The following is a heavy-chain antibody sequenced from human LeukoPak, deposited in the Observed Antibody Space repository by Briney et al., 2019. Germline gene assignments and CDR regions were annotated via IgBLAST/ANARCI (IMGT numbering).Heavy chain of an antibody. V-gene: IGHV3-23*01. J-gene: IGHJ4*02. D-gene: IGHD1-1*01. CDR1: GFTFSSYA. CDR2: ISGSGGST. CDR3: AKADWYDHGDY. Sequence: GGSLRLSCAASGFTFSSYAMGWVPQAPGKGLEWVSAISGSGGSTYYADSVKGRFTISRDNSKNTLYLQMNSLRAEDTAVYYCAKADWYDHGDYWGQGTLVTVSS.